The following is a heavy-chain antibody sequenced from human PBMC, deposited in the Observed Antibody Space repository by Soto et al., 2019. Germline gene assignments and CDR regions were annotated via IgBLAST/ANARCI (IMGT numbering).Heavy chain of an antibody. V-gene: IGHV3-30-3*01. D-gene: IGHD6-19*01. CDR1: GFTFSSYA. CDR2: ISYDGSNK. CDR3: ARVSADSSGWGGFDY. Sequence: GGSLRLSCAASGFTFSSYAMHWVRQAPGKGLEWVAVISYDGSNKYYADSVKGRFTISRDNSKNTLYLQMNSLRAEDTAVYYCARVSADSSGWGGFDYWGQGTLVTVSS. J-gene: IGHJ4*02.